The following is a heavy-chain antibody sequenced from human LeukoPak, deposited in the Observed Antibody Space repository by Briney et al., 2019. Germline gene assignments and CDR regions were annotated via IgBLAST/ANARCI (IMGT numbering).Heavy chain of an antibody. V-gene: IGHV4-4*07. Sequence: SETLSLXCTVSGXSISNYYWSWIRQPAGKGLDWIGRIYTSGRTSYNPSLKSRVTMSVDTSKNQFSLKLSSVTAADTAVYYCASLGGYDYGSSDYWGQGTLVTVSS. D-gene: IGHD5-12*01. CDR3: ASLGGYDYGSSDY. CDR2: IYTSGRT. CDR1: GXSISNYY. J-gene: IGHJ4*02.